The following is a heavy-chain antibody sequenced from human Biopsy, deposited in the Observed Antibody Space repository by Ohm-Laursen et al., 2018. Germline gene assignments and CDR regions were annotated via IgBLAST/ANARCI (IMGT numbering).Heavy chain of an antibody. Sequence: PGTLSLTCTVSGGSISSYYWNWIRQPPGKGLEWIGYIYYSGTTDYSPSLKSRVTISIDKSKNQFFPKLSSVTAEDTAVYYCARDDAVTVIRGLYYWGQGALVTVSS. CDR3: ARDDAVTVIRGLYY. D-gene: IGHD2-21*02. CDR1: GGSISSYY. V-gene: IGHV4-59*01. J-gene: IGHJ4*02. CDR2: IYYSGTT.